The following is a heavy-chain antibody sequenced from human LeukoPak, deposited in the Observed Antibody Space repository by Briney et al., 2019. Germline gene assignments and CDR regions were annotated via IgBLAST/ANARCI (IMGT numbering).Heavy chain of an antibody. Sequence: GGSLRLSCAASGFTVSSNYMSWVRQAPGKGLEWVSVIYSGGSTYYADSVKGRFTISRDNSKNTLYLQMNSLRAEDTAVYYCASRGRDGYNYGPSDYWGQGTLVTVSS. CDR1: GFTVSSNY. V-gene: IGHV3-53*01. CDR3: ASRGRDGYNYGPSDY. J-gene: IGHJ4*02. D-gene: IGHD5-24*01. CDR2: IYSGGST.